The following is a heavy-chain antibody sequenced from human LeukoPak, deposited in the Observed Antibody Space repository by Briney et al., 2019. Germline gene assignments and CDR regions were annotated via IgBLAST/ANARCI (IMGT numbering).Heavy chain of an antibody. CDR3: ARTYDFGRGPPGDAFDN. Sequence: PGGSLRLSCAASGFTFTIFGLNWVRQVPGKGPVWVSYIDARSGITYYADSVQGRFTISRDNAKESVFLQMNSLRADDTAVYYCARTYDFGRGPPGDAFDNWGPGTLVIVSS. CDR2: IDARSGIT. D-gene: IGHD3-3*01. V-gene: IGHV3-48*01. CDR1: GFTFTIFG. J-gene: IGHJ3*02.